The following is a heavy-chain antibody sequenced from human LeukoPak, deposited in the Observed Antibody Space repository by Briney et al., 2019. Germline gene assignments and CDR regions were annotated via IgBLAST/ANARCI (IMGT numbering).Heavy chain of an antibody. D-gene: IGHD2-15*01. CDR2: INPNNGNT. V-gene: IGHV1-18*04. J-gene: IGHJ4*02. CDR1: GYTFTSYG. Sequence: ASVKVSCKPSGYTFTSYGISWVRQAPGQGLEWMGWINPNNGNTDYAQRLPGRLTVTKDTSTSTAYMELRSLRSDDTALYYCARDVGQYCSGGSCYPFDYWGQGTLVTVSS. CDR3: ARDVGQYCSGGSCYPFDY.